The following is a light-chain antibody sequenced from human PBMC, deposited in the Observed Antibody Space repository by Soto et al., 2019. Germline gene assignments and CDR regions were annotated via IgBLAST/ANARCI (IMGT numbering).Light chain of an antibody. CDR3: QQYNNWPPT. V-gene: IGKV3-15*01. CDR2: GAS. J-gene: IGKJ1*01. CDR1: QSVSSN. Sequence: EIVMTQSPATLSVSPGERATLSCRASQSVSSNLAWYQQKPGQAPRLLIYGASTRATGIPATFSGSGSGTEFTLTLSSLHSEDFAAYYCQQYNNWPPTFGQGTKVDVK.